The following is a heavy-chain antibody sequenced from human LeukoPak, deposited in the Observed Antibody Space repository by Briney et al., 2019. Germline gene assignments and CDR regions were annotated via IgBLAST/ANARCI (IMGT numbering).Heavy chain of an antibody. J-gene: IGHJ4*02. CDR2: IWSSTI. CDR3: ARGGRRTFDN. CDR1: GFIFSDYY. V-gene: IGHV3-11*01. Sequence: KTGGSLRLSCAASGFIFSDYYMSWIRQAPGKGLEWVSYIWSSTISYTDSVKGRFTISRDNAKNSLYLQMNSLRAEDTAVYYCARGGRRTFDNWGQGSLVTVSS. D-gene: IGHD3-10*01.